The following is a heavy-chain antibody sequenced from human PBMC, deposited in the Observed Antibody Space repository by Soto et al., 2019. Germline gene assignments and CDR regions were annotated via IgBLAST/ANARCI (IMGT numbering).Heavy chain of an antibody. J-gene: IGHJ4*02. CDR2: VFYGGT. V-gene: IGHV4-59*07. D-gene: IGHD3-16*01. CDR3: ASYRGALYFES. CDR1: GRSMSSNY. Sequence: QVHLQESGPGLVQPSDTLSLTCSVSGRSMSSNYWGWIPQSPVKGLEWLGYVFYGGTDYNPSLGGRVSMSVETSKSQFSLKLTSVTVADTAVYYCASYRGALYFESWGPGILVTVSA.